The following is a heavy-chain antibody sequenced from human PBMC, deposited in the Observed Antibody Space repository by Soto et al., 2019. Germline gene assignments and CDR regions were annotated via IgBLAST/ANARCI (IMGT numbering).Heavy chain of an antibody. Sequence: QVQLVQSGAEVKKPGASVKVSCKASGYTFTSYAMHWVRQAPGQRLEWMGWINAGNGNTKYSQKFQGRVTITRDTSASRAYMELSSLRSEATAVYYCARGDSYEWYFDLWGRGTLVTVSS. J-gene: IGHJ2*01. D-gene: IGHD5-12*01. CDR1: GYTFTSYA. CDR3: ARGDSYEWYFDL. CDR2: INAGNGNT. V-gene: IGHV1-3*01.